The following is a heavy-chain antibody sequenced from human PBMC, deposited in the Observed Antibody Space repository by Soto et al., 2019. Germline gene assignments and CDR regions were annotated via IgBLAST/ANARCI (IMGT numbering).Heavy chain of an antibody. CDR3: AKQQMGVIRALDY. V-gene: IGHV3-23*01. CDR2: IRETGNT. J-gene: IGHJ4*02. Sequence: VGSLRLSCAASGFTFSNYAMSWIRQAPGKGLEWVSTIRETGNTYYADSVRGRFATSRDNSENTLYLQMSSLRAEDTAVYYCAKQQMGVIRALDYWGQGTLVTVSS. D-gene: IGHD1-26*01. CDR1: GFTFSNYA.